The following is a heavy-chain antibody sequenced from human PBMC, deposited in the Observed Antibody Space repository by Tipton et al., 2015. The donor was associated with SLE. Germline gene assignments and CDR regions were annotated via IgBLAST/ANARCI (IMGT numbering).Heavy chain of an antibody. J-gene: IGHJ4*02. CDR3: VRYNMVVVASFDY. Sequence: SLRLSCAASGFTFSGYRMNWVRQAPGKGLEWVSTISTSSNFIYYGDSAKGRFTISRDNAKNSLYPQMNSLSAEDTAVYYCVRYNMVVVASFDYWGQGTPVTVSS. CDR1: GFTFSGYR. V-gene: IGHV3-21*03. CDR2: ISTSSNFI. D-gene: IGHD2-21*01.